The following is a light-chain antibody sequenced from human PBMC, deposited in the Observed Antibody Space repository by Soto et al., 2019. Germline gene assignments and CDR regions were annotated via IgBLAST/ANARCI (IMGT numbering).Light chain of an antibody. J-gene: IGKJ2*01. CDR1: QSVSTN. Sequence: EIVMTQSPATLSVFPGEIATLSCRASQSVSTNLAWYQQKPGQAPRLLIYGASARATGIPARFSGSGSGTEFTLTISSLQSEDFAVYYCHQYNNWPPYTFGQGTKREIK. V-gene: IGKV3-15*01. CDR2: GAS. CDR3: HQYNNWPPYT.